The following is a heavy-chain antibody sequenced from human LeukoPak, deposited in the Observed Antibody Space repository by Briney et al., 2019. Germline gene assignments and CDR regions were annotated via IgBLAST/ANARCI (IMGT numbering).Heavy chain of an antibody. CDR3: AREGNYYDSSGYYYTDY. CDR2: IIPIFGTA. Sequence: SAKVSCKASGGTFSSYAISWVRQAPGQGLEWMGGIIPIFGTANYAQKFQGRVTITADESTSTAYMELSSLRSEDTAVYYCAREGNYYDSSGYYYTDYWGQGTLVTVSS. V-gene: IGHV1-69*13. J-gene: IGHJ4*02. D-gene: IGHD3-22*01. CDR1: GGTFSSYA.